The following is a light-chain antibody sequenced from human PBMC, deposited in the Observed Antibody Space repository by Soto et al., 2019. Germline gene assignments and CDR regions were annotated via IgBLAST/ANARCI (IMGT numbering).Light chain of an antibody. CDR1: SSDVGGYNY. V-gene: IGLV2-14*01. J-gene: IGLJ3*02. CDR2: EVS. CDR3: SSYTRSSTRV. Sequence: QSALTQPAPVSGSPGQSITISCTGTSSDVGGYNYVSWYQQHPGKAPKLMIYEVSNRPSGVSNRFSGSKSGNTASLTISGLQAEDEADYYCSSYTRSSTRVFGGGTKVTVL.